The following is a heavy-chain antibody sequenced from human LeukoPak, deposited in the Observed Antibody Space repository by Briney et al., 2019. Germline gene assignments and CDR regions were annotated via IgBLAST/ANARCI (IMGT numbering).Heavy chain of an antibody. CDR1: GFTFSSYA. CDR2: INHSGST. D-gene: IGHD5-24*01. V-gene: IGHV4-34*01. Sequence: GSLRLSCAASGFTFSSYAMSWVRQAPGKGLEWIGEINHSGSTNYNPSLKSRVTVSVDTSKNQFSLKLSSVTAADTAVYYCARGRRWLQFWGQGTLVTVSS. CDR3: ARGRRWLQF. J-gene: IGHJ4*02.